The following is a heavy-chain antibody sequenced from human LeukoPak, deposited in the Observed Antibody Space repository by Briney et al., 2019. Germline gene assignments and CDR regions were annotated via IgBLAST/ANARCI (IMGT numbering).Heavy chain of an antibody. Sequence: GGSLRLSCAASGFTFSSYWMSWVHQTPGKGLEWVANIKQEGSEKNYVDSVKGRFTTSRDNAKNSLYLQMNSLRAEDTAVYYCVRGGAAPDYWGQGTLVTVSS. J-gene: IGHJ4*02. CDR2: IKQEGSEK. V-gene: IGHV3-7*01. CDR1: GFTFSSYW. D-gene: IGHD1-26*01. CDR3: VRGGAAPDY.